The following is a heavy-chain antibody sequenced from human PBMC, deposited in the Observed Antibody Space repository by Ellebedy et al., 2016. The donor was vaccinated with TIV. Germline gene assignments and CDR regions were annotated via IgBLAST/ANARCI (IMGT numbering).Heavy chain of an antibody. Sequence: GESLKISCSASGFTFSNYWMTRVRQAPGKGLEWVANMKQDGREEYYMDSVKGRFIISRDNAKNSLYLQMNSLRAEDTAVYYCARDLGHSGYDLFDSWGQGTLVTVSA. J-gene: IGHJ4*02. CDR3: ARDLGHSGYDLFDS. D-gene: IGHD5-12*01. V-gene: IGHV3-7*03. CDR1: GFTFSNYW. CDR2: MKQDGREE.